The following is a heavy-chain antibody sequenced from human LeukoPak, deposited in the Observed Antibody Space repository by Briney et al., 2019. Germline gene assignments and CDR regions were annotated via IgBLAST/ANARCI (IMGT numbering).Heavy chain of an antibody. V-gene: IGHV4-34*01. CDR2: INHSGST. J-gene: IGHJ4*02. CDR3: ALVGYCSSTSCYDY. D-gene: IGHD2-2*01. Sequence: PSETLSLTCAVYGGSFSGYYWSWIRQPPGKGLEWIGEINHSGSTNYSPSLKSRVTISVDTSKNQFSLKLSSVTAADTAVYYCALVGYCSSTSCYDYWGQGTLVTVSS. CDR1: GGSFSGYY.